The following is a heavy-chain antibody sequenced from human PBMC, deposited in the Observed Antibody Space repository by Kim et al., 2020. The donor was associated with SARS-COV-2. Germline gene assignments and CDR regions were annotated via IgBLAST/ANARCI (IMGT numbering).Heavy chain of an antibody. CDR1: GFTFSSYW. J-gene: IGHJ4*02. V-gene: IGHV3-74*01. D-gene: IGHD2-15*01. CDR3: ARGGRTGGGFGGNCVGY. CDR2: IKNDGSTT. Sequence: GGSLRLSCAASGFTFSSYWMHWVRQVPGKGLVWVSRIKNDGSTTTYADSVEGRFTISRDNAKNTLYLEMNSLRVDDTAVYYCARGGRTGGGFGGNCVGYWGRGTLVTVSA.